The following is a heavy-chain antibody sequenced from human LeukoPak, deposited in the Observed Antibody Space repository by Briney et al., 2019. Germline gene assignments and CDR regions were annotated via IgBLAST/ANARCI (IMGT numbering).Heavy chain of an antibody. J-gene: IGHJ6*02. CDR1: GYTFTSYD. Sequence: ASVKVSCKASGYTFTSYDINWVRQAPGQGLEWMGWMNPNSGNTGYAQKFQGRVTMTRNTSISTAYMELSSLRSEDTAVYYCASLTGLKYYYYGMDVWGQGTTVTVSS. V-gene: IGHV1-8*01. CDR3: ASLTGLKYYYYGMDV. CDR2: MNPNSGNT.